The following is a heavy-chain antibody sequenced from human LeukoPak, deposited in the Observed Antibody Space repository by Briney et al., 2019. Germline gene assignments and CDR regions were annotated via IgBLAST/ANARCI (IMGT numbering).Heavy chain of an antibody. CDR2: ISAYNGNT. D-gene: IGHD5-18*01. CDR1: GYTFINYG. Sequence: ASVKVSCKASGYTFINYGLSWMRQAPGQGLEWMGWISAYNGNTNYAQKLQGRVTMTTDTSTSTAYMELRSLRSDDTAVYYCARVSGYSYGNHYYYYYYMDVWGKGTTVTISS. V-gene: IGHV1-18*01. CDR3: ARVSGYSYGNHYYYYYYMDV. J-gene: IGHJ6*03.